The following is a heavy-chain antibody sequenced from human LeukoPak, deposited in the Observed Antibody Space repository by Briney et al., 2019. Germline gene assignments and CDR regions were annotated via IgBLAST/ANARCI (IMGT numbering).Heavy chain of an antibody. CDR1: SDSISSYY. J-gene: IGHJ6*03. CDR3: ARGGLEYSSSSGYYPYYYYMDV. Sequence: PSETLSLTCTVSSDSISSYYWIWIRQPAGKGLEWIGHIYTSGKTKYTASLKSRLTMSVDTSKSQFSLRLTSVTAADTAVYFCARGGLEYSSSSGYYPYYYYMDVWGIGTTVTVSS. CDR2: IYTSGKT. D-gene: IGHD6-6*01. V-gene: IGHV4-4*07.